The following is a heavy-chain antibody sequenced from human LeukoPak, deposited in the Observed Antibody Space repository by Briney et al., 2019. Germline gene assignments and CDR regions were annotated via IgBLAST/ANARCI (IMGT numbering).Heavy chain of an antibody. CDR2: INPSGGST. D-gene: IGHD2-21*01. J-gene: IGHJ4*02. CDR1: GYTFTSYY. CDR3: AREPPDVADYYFVY. Sequence: GASVKVSCKASGYTFTSYYMHWVRQAPGQGLERMGIINPSGGSTKYAQRLQGRVTMTRDTSTSTVYMELSSLRSGDTAVYFCAREPPDVADYYFVYWGQGTLVTVSS. V-gene: IGHV1-46*04.